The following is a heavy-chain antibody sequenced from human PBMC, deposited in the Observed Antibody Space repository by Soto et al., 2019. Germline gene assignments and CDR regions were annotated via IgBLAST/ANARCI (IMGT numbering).Heavy chain of an antibody. D-gene: IGHD2-2*01. V-gene: IGHV3-23*01. CDR3: AKGKGYCSSTSCYGRNAFDI. Sequence: GGSLRLSCAASGFTFSSYAMSWVRQAPGKGLEWVSAISGSGGSTYYADSVKGRFTISRDNSKNTLYLQMNSLRAEDTAVYYCAKGKGYCSSTSCYGRNAFDIWGQGTMVTVSS. CDR1: GFTFSSYA. CDR2: ISGSGGST. J-gene: IGHJ3*02.